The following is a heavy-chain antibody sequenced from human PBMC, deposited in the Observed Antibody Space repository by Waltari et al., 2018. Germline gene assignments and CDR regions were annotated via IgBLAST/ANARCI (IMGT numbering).Heavy chain of an antibody. Sequence: EVQLVESGGGLVQPGGSLRLSCAASGFTFGSYWMHWVRHAPGEGLVCGSRVTMDGSSTTYADSVKGRFTISRDNARNTLYLQMNSRRAEDTAVYYCARDGHGTVDFDLWGQGTVVTVSS. CDR2: VTMDGSST. CDR3: ARDGHGTVDFDL. V-gene: IGHV3-74*01. CDR1: GFTFGSYW. J-gene: IGHJ4*02.